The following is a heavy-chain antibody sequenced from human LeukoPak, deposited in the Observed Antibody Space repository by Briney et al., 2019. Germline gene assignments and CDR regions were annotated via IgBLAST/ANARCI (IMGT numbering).Heavy chain of an antibody. CDR3: ARDVGTVTDLGRFDP. D-gene: IGHD4-17*01. Sequence: SETLSLTCTVSDGSLSTGGYSWNWIRQHPGKGLEWIGYIYYSGSTYYNPSLKSRLTISVDTSKNQFSLKLSSVTAADTAVYYCARDVGTVTDLGRFDPWGQGTLVTVSA. CDR1: DGSLSTGGYS. CDR2: IYYSGST. J-gene: IGHJ5*02. V-gene: IGHV4-31*03.